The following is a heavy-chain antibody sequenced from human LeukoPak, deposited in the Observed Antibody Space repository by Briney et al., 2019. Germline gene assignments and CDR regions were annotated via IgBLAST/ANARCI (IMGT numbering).Heavy chain of an antibody. CDR2: ITGGGYDT. D-gene: IGHD6-13*01. CDR3: AKDLSKQQLGNAAFDI. Sequence: GGSLRLSCAASGFTFNTFAVNWVRQAPGMGLEWVSGITGGGYDTFCSDSVKGRFTISRDNSNNMVYLQMTSLRVEDTAVYYCAKDLSKQQLGNAAFDIWGQGTMVTVSS. V-gene: IGHV3-23*01. CDR1: GFTFNTFA. J-gene: IGHJ3*02.